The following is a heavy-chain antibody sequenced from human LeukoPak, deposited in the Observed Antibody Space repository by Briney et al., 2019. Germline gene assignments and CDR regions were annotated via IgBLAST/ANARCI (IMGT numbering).Heavy chain of an antibody. CDR2: IYYSGST. V-gene: IGHV4-39*02. CDR3: ARETPGGVYSSSWYSRYYYYYYMDV. Sequence: SETLSLTCTVSGGSISSSNYYWGWIRQPPGKGLEWIGNIYYSGSTYYNPSLKSRVTISVDTSKNQFSLKLSSVTAADTAVYYCARETPGGVYSSSWYSRYYYYYYMDVWGKGTTVTVSS. D-gene: IGHD6-13*01. CDR1: GGSISSSNYY. J-gene: IGHJ6*03.